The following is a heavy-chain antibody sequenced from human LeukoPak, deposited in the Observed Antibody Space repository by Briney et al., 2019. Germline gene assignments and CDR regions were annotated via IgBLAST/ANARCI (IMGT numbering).Heavy chain of an antibody. D-gene: IGHD5-24*01. CDR1: GFTFTSYA. Sequence: AGGSLRLSCAASGFTFTSYAMSWVRQAPGKGLEWVSAISGSGGSTYYADSVKGRLTISRDNSKSTLFLHMNSLRAEDTAVYYCAKDPRVGSRVATPCHWGQGTLVTVSS. J-gene: IGHJ4*02. CDR2: ISGSGGST. CDR3: AKDPRVGSRVATPCH. V-gene: IGHV3-23*01.